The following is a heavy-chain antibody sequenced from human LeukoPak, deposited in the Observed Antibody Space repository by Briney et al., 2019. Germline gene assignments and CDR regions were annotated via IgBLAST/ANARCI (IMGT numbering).Heavy chain of an antibody. D-gene: IGHD2-2*02. CDR2: ISYDGSNK. V-gene: IGHV3-30-3*01. J-gene: IGHJ4*02. Sequence: GGSLRLSCAASGFTFSSYAMHWVRQAPGRGLEWVAVISYDGSNKYYADSVKGRFTISRDSSKNTLYLQMNSLRAEDTAVYYCARDEGYCSSTSCYTGDYWGQGTLVTVSS. CDR3: ARDEGYCSSTSCYTGDY. CDR1: GFTFSSYA.